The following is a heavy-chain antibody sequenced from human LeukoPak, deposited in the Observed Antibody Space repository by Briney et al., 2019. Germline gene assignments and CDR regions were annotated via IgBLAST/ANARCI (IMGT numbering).Heavy chain of an antibody. CDR3: ARDGLMDV. Sequence: GGSLRLSCVASGFTFSSYSMNWARQAPGKGLEWISYISSNSSTTFYADSVKGRFTISRDNAKNSLYVQMNSLRAEDTAIYYCARDGLMDVWGTGTTVTVSS. J-gene: IGHJ6*03. V-gene: IGHV3-48*01. CDR1: GFTFSSYS. CDR2: ISSNSSTT.